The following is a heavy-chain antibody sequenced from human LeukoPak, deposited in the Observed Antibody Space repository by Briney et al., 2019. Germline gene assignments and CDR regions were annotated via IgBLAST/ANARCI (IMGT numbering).Heavy chain of an antibody. CDR1: GGSISNYF. J-gene: IGHJ2*01. V-gene: IGHV4-59*01. CDR3: ARERSGSYYRWYFDL. D-gene: IGHD1-26*01. CDR2: VYNGGST. Sequence: KPSETLSLTCTVSGGSISNYFWNWIRQSPGKRLECIGFVYNGGSTNYNPSLKSRVTMSVDTSKNQFSLKMSYVTAADTAMYYCARERSGSYYRWYFDLWGRGTLVTVSS.